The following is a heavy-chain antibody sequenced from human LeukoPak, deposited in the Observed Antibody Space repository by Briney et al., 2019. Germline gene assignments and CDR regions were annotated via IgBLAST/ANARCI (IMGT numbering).Heavy chain of an antibody. CDR3: AKGADYDILTGYYLDY. V-gene: IGHV3-23*01. Sequence: GGSLRLSCAASEFTFSLYAMSWVRQAPGKGLEWVSAISGSGGSTYYADSVKGRFTISRDNSKNTLYLQMNSLRAEDTAVYYCAKGADYDILTGYYLDYWGQGTLVTVSS. CDR2: ISGSGGST. CDR1: EFTFSLYA. J-gene: IGHJ4*02. D-gene: IGHD3-9*01.